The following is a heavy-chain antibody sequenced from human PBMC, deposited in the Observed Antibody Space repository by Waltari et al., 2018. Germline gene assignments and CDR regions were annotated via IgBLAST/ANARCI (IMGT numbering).Heavy chain of an antibody. CDR3: ATYVGASVGTAAFDV. V-gene: IGHV4-39*01. Sequence: QLHLQESGPGLVKPSEPLSLTCRAPGRSIPRPRHHWGWIRQPPGKGLEWTGTISYSGAIYNNPSLKSRLTISVDTSKNQFSLKLSSVTAADTALYYCATYVGASVGTAAFDVWGQGTMVTVSS. J-gene: IGHJ3*01. D-gene: IGHD3-16*01. CDR2: ISYSGAI. CDR1: GRSIPRPRHH.